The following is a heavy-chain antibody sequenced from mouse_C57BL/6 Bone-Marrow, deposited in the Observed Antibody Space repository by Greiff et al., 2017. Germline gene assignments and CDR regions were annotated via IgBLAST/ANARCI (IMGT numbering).Heavy chain of an antibody. CDR1: GYTFTSYW. CDR3: TRDMRPGGYLDY. CDR2: FDPNSGGT. J-gene: IGHJ2*01. Sequence: QVQLQQPGAELVKPGASVKLSCKASGYTFTSYWMHWVKQRPGRGLEWIGRFDPNSGGTKYNEKFKSKATLTVDKPSSTAYLQLSSLTSEDSAVYYCTRDMRPGGYLDYWGQGTTLTVSS. V-gene: IGHV1-72*01.